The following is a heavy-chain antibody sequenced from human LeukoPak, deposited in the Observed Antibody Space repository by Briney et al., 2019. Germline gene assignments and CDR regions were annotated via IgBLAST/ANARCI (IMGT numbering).Heavy chain of an antibody. J-gene: IGHJ6*03. CDR1: GGTFSSYA. CDR2: IIPIFGTA. V-gene: IGHV1-69*01. D-gene: IGHD3-10*01. CDR3: ARAGFGGFGVYYYYMDV. Sequence: SVKVSCKASGGTFSSYAISWVRQAPGQGLEWMAGIIPIFGTANYAQKFQGRVTITADESTSTAYMELSSLRSEDTAVYYCARAGFGGFGVYYYYMDVWGKGTTVTVSS.